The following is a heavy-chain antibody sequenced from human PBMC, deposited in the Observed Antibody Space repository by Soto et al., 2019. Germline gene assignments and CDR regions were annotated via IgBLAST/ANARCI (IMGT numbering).Heavy chain of an antibody. CDR1: GDSVSSNSAA. V-gene: IGHV6-1*01. CDR3: ARDLDHCTNGVCYDGFDY. CDR2: TYYRSKWYN. Sequence: SQTLSLTCVISGDSVSSNSAAWNWIRQSPSRGLEWLGRTYYRSKWYNDYAVSVKSRITINPDTSKNQFSLQLNSVTPEDTAVYYCARDLDHCTNGVCYDGFDYWGQGTLVTVSS. J-gene: IGHJ4*02. D-gene: IGHD2-8*01.